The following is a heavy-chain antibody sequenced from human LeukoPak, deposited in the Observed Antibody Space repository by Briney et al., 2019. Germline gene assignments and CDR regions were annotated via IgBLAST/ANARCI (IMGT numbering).Heavy chain of an antibody. J-gene: IGHJ1*01. CDR3: AKDLHSAVAGTAEYFQH. D-gene: IGHD6-19*01. CDR2: ISGSGGST. V-gene: IGHV3-23*01. Sequence: GASLRLSCAASGFTFSSYAMSWVRHDPAKGLEWVSAISGSGGSTYYADSAKGRFTISRDNSKNTLYLQMNSLRAEDTAVYYCAKDLHSAVAGTAEYFQHWGQGTLVTVSS. CDR1: GFTFSSYA.